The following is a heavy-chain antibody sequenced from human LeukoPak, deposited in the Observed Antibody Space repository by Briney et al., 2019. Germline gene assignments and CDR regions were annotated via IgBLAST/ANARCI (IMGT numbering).Heavy chain of an antibody. Sequence: PLETLSLTCTVSRGSINSGSYWGWIRRPPGMVLEWIGTIYYNGNTYYNPSIKSLVTISVDTSKNRFSLRLSTVTAADTAVYYCASSVRSGHFDHWGRGTLVTVSS. CDR3: ASSVRSGHFDH. CDR2: IYYNGNT. V-gene: IGHV4-39*01. D-gene: IGHD2-15*01. CDR1: RGSINSGSY. J-gene: IGHJ2*01.